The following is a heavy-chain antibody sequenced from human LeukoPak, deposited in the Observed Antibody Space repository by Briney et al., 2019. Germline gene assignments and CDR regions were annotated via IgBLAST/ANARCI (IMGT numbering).Heavy chain of an antibody. CDR2: ISYDGSNK. CDR3: AKVLHRAGYSSGRESDAFDI. V-gene: IGHV3-30*18. D-gene: IGHD6-19*01. Sequence: GGSLRLSCAASGFTFSSYDMHWVRQAPGKGLEWVAVISYDGSNKYYADSVKGRFTISRDNSKNTLYLQMNSLRAENTAVYYCAKVLHRAGYSSGRESDAFDIWGQGTMVTVSS. CDR1: GFTFSSYD. J-gene: IGHJ3*02.